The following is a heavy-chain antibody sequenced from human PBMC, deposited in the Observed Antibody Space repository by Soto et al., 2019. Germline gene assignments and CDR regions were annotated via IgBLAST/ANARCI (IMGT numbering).Heavy chain of an antibody. V-gene: IGHV4-30-4*01. CDR3: ARVAAAGTSDSYYFDY. CDR2: IYYSGST. J-gene: IGHJ4*02. Sequence: SETLSLTCTVSGGPISSGDYYWSWIRQPPGKGLEWIGYIYYSGSTYYNPSLKSRVTISVDTSKNQFSLKLSSVTAADTAVYYCARVAAAGTSDSYYFDYWGQGTLVTVSS. CDR1: GGPISSGDYY. D-gene: IGHD6-13*01.